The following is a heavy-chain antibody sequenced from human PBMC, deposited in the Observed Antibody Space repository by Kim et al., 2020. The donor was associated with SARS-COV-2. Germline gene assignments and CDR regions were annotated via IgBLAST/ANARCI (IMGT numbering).Heavy chain of an antibody. Sequence: SETLSLTCTVSGGSISSSSYYWGLIRQPPGKGLEWIGTIYYSGSTDYNPSLKSRVTISVDTSKNQFSLKLSSVTAADTAVYYCARHDGSSWYEFDYWGQGTLVTVSS. CDR3: ARHDGSSWYEFDY. D-gene: IGHD6-13*01. CDR1: GGSISSSSYY. J-gene: IGHJ4*02. CDR2: IYYSGST. V-gene: IGHV4-39*01.